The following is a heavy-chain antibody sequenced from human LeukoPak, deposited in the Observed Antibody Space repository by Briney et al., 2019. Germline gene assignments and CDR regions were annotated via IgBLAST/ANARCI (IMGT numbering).Heavy chain of an antibody. V-gene: IGHV1-69*01. CDR3: AKEGNTALVTGYFDL. Sequence: GSSVKVSCKASGIFGSYVISWVRPAPGQGLEWMGGIIPVSGSTHYAQKFQGRLTITADESTSTVYMEMSSLRSEDTAMYYCAKEGNTALVTGYFDLWGRGTLVTVSA. CDR1: GIFGSYV. D-gene: IGHD5-18*01. CDR2: IIPVSGST. J-gene: IGHJ2*01.